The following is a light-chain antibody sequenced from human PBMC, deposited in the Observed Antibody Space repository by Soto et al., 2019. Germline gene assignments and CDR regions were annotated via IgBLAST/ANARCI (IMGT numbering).Light chain of an antibody. Sequence: EIVLTQSPATLSLSPGERATLSCRASQNVRTYLAWYQQKPGQAPRLLIYDASNRANGIPARFTGSGSGTDFTLTISSLAPEDFAIYYCQQRGYPFTFGPGTKVDIK. V-gene: IGKV3-11*01. CDR3: QQRGYPFT. CDR1: QNVRTY. CDR2: DAS. J-gene: IGKJ3*01.